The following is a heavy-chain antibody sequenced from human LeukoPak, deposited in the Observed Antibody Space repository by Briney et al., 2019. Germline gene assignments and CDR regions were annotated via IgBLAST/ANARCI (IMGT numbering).Heavy chain of an antibody. Sequence: ASVKVSCKASGYTFTNYALHWVRQAPGERPEWLGWINAANGYAKYSQGLQGRVIITRDTSASTAYMELSSLRSEDMAIYYCAIQDGHTDHWGQGTLVTVSS. CDR1: GYTFTNYA. D-gene: IGHD5-24*01. V-gene: IGHV1-3*03. CDR2: INAANGYA. J-gene: IGHJ4*02. CDR3: AIQDGHTDH.